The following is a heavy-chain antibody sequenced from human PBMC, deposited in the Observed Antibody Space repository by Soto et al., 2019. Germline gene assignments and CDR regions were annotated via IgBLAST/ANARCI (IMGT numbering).Heavy chain of an antibody. CDR3: ARHVSIYSGYDSGV. J-gene: IGHJ3*01. CDR2: IYNSENT. V-gene: IGHV4-59*08. D-gene: IGHD5-12*01. Sequence: SETLSLTCTVSGGSISSYYWGWIRQPSGKGLEWIGYIYNSENTNYNPSLKSLVTISVDTSKNQFSLKLSSVTAADTAVYYCARHVSIYSGYDSGVWGQGTMVT. CDR1: GGSISSYY.